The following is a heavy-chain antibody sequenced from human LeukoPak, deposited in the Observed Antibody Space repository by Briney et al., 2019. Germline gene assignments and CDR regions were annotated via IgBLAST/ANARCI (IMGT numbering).Heavy chain of an antibody. CDR1: RFTFSSYS. V-gene: IGHV3-21*04. CDR3: AKQGSFYDFDY. D-gene: IGHD2/OR15-2a*01. Sequence: GGSLRLSCAASRFTFSSYSMNWVRQAPGKGLEWVSSISSSGSYIYYADSVKGRFTISRDNSKNTLYLQMNSLRAEDTAVYYCAKQGSFYDFDYWGQGTLVTVSS. J-gene: IGHJ4*02. CDR2: ISSSGSYI.